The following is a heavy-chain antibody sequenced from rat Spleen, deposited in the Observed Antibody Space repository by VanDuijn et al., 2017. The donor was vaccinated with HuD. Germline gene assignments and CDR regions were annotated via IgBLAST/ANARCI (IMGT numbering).Heavy chain of an antibody. CDR2: ISYDGSST. V-gene: IGHV5-29*01. CDR3: ARHPGSYVMDA. CDR1: GFTFSDYY. Sequence: EVQLVESDGGLVQPGRSLKLSCAASGFTFSDYYMAWVRQAPTKGLEWVATISYDGSSTYYRDSVKGRFTISRDNAKSTLYLQMDSLRSEDTATYYCARHPGSYVMDAWGQGASVTVSS. J-gene: IGHJ4*01. D-gene: IGHD4-1*01.